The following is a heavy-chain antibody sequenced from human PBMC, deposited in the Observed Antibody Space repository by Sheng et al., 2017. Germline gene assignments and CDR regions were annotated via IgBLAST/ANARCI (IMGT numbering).Heavy chain of an antibody. CDR1: GFTFSSYG. J-gene: IGHJ6*02. CDR2: LAYDGSNR. Sequence: QVQLVESGGGVVQPGRSLRLSCAASGFTFSSYGMHWVRQAPGKGLEWVAVLAYDGSNRYYGDSVKGRFTISRDNSKNTLYLQMNSLTIEDTAVYYCAKETSLGTVRDGMDVWGQGTTVTVSS. V-gene: IGHV3-30*18. D-gene: IGHD4-17*01. CDR3: AKETSLGTVRDGMDV.